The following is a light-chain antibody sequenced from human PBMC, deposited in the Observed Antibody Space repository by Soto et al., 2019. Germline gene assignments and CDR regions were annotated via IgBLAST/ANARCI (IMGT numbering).Light chain of an antibody. CDR1: QSISSW. V-gene: IGKV1-5*01. Sequence: GYRVPITCRASQSISSWLAWYQQKPGKAPQLLIYDASSLQSGVPSRFSGSGAGTEFTLTISSLQPDDFATYYCQQYNSFSITFGGGTKVEIK. CDR2: DAS. CDR3: QQYNSFSIT. J-gene: IGKJ4*01.